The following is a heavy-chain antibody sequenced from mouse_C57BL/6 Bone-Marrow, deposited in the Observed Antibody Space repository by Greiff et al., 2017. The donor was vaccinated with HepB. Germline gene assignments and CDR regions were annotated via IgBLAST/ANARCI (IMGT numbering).Heavy chain of an antibody. J-gene: IGHJ1*03. D-gene: IGHD1-1*01. CDR2: IYPGNSDT. V-gene: IGHV1-5*01. CDR1: GYTFTSYW. CDR3: TRPPWSRPWYFDV. Sequence: EVQLVESGTVLARPGASVKMSCKTSGYTFTSYWMHWVKQRPGQGLEWIGAIYPGNSDTSYNQKFKGKAKLTAVTSASTAYMELSSLTNEDSAVYYGTRPPWSRPWYFDVWGTGTTVTVSS.